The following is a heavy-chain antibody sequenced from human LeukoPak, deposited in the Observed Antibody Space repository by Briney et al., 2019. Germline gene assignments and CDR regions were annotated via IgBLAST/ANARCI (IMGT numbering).Heavy chain of an antibody. Sequence: GGSLRLSCAASGFTLGNYWMHWVRQAPGKGLVWVSRVEGDGRTSTYADSVKGRFTISRDNAKNTLYLQMNSLRAEDTAVYYCARSGYYYGMDVWGQGTTVTVSS. CDR2: VEGDGRTS. CDR3: ARSGYYYGMDV. V-gene: IGHV3-74*03. J-gene: IGHJ6*02. CDR1: GFTLGNYW.